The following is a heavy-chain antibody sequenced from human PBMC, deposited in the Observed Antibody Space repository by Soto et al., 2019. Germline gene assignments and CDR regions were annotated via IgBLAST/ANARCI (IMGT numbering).Heavy chain of an antibody. CDR3: ARGYCSGGSCYAFHP. V-gene: IGHV1-8*01. CDR1: GYTFTSYD. J-gene: IGHJ5*02. CDR2: MNPNSGNT. Sequence: GASVKVSCKASGYTFTSYDINWVRQATGQGLEWMGWMNPNSGNTGYAQKFQGRVTITADESTSTAYMELSSLRSEDTAVYYCARGYCSGGSCYAFHPWGQGTLVTVSS. D-gene: IGHD2-15*01.